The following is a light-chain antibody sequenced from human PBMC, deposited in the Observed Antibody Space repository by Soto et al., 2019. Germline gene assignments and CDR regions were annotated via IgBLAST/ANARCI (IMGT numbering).Light chain of an antibody. V-gene: IGKV3-20*01. CDR3: QRYGSSGT. J-gene: IGKJ4*01. CDR2: GTG. Sequence: EIVLTQSPGTLSLSPGERATLSCRASESVSSHYIGWYQQRRGQAPRLLIYGTGNRAPGIPDRFSGDGAGTDFTLTIVRLEPEDFALYYCQRYGSSGTFGVGPKVEIK. CDR1: ESVSSHY.